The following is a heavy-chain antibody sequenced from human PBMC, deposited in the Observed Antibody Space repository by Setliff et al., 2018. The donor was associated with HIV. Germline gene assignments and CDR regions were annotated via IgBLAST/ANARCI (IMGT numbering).Heavy chain of an antibody. D-gene: IGHD6-6*01. CDR3: ARVFWPYSSSRFDY. CDR2: FDPEDGEA. J-gene: IGHJ4*02. V-gene: IGHV1-24*01. CDR1: GYTLTELS. Sequence: VKVSCKVSGYTLTELSIYWVRQAFGKGLEWMGGFDPEDGEAIYAQKLQGRVNMTTDTSTSTAYMELRSLRSDDTAVYYCARVFWPYSSSRFDYWGQGTLVTVSS.